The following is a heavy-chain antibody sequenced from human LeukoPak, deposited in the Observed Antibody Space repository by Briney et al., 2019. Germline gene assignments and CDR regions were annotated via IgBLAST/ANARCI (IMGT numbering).Heavy chain of an antibody. CDR1: GYTFTRYD. CDR2: MNPNSGNT. Sequence: ASVKVSCKASGYTFTRYDINWVRQATGQGLEWMGWMNPNSGNTGYAQKFQGRVTMTRNTSISTAYMELSSLRSEDTAVYYCARRKTIRTDNWFDPWGQGTLVTVSS. D-gene: IGHD3-9*01. CDR3: ARRKTIRTDNWFDP. V-gene: IGHV1-8*01. J-gene: IGHJ5*02.